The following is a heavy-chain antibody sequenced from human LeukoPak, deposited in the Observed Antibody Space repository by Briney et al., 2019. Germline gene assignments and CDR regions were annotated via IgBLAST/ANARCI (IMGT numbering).Heavy chain of an antibody. CDR2: IYYSGST. CDR3: AKLPGGYHEN. V-gene: IGHV4-39*01. CDR1: GGSFSGYY. Sequence: SETLSLTCTVYGGSFSGYYWSWIRQPPGKGLEWIGSIYYSGSTYYNPSLKSRVTISVDTSKNQFSLKLSSVTAADTAVYYCAKLPGGYHENWGQGTLVTVSS. D-gene: IGHD6-25*01. J-gene: IGHJ4*02.